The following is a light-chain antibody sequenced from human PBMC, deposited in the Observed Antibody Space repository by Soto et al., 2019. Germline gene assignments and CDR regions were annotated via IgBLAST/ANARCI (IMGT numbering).Light chain of an antibody. CDR3: QQRSNWPLT. V-gene: IGKV3-11*01. J-gene: IGKJ4*01. CDR2: DAS. Sequence: EIVLTQTPPTLSLSPEERATLACMASQSVSSYLAWYQQKPGQAPRLLIYDASNRATGIPARFSGSGSGTDFTLTLSSLEPEDSAVYYCQQRSNWPLTFGGGTKVDIK. CDR1: QSVSSY.